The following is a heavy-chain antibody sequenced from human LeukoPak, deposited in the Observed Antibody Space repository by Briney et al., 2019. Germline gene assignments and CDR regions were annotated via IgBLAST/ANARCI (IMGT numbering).Heavy chain of an antibody. CDR3: ATVDTAMPDAFDI. Sequence: PGGSLRLSCAASGFTFSSYGMHWVRQAPGKGLEWVAFIRYDGSNKYYADSVKGRFTISRDNSKNTLYLQMNSLRAEDTAVYYCATVDTAMPDAFDIWGQGTMVTVSS. CDR2: IRYDGSNK. CDR1: GFTFSSYG. V-gene: IGHV3-30*02. J-gene: IGHJ3*02. D-gene: IGHD5-18*01.